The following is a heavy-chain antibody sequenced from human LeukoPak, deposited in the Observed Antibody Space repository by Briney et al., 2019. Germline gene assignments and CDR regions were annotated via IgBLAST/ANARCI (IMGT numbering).Heavy chain of an antibody. CDR2: ISYDGSNK. J-gene: IGHJ4*02. CDR3: AKSGYSYDWYYFDH. D-gene: IGHD5-18*01. Sequence: GGSLRLSCAASGFTFSSYGMHWVRQAPGKGLEWVAVISYDGSNKYYADSVKGRFTISRDNSKNTLYLQMNSLRAEDTAVYYCAKSGYSYDWYYFDHWGQGTLVTVSS. V-gene: IGHV3-30*18. CDR1: GFTFSSYG.